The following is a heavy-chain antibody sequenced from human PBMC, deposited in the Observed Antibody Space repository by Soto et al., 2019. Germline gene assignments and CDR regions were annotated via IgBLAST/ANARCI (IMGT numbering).Heavy chain of an antibody. CDR3: AKAAPYYDFWSGYYKGYYFDY. J-gene: IGHJ4*02. V-gene: IGHV3-23*01. D-gene: IGHD3-3*01. CDR2: ISGSGGST. CDR1: GFTFSSYA. Sequence: GGSLRLSCAASGFTFSSYAMSWVRQAPGKGLEWVSAISGSGGSTYYADSVKGRFTISRDNSKNTLYLQMNSLRAEDTAVYYCAKAAPYYDFWSGYYKGYYFDYWGQGTLVTVSS.